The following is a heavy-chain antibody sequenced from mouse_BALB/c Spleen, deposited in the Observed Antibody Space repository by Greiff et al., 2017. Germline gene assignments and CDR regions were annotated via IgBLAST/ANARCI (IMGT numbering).Heavy chain of an antibody. CDR1: GFTFSDYY. Sequence: EVNVVESGGGLVKPGGSLKLSCAASGFTFSDYYMYWVRQTPEKRLEWVATISDGGSYTYYPDSVKGRFTISRDNAKNNLYLQMSSLKSEDTAMYYCARETARDTGFAYWGQGTLVTVSA. D-gene: IGHD3-2*01. J-gene: IGHJ3*01. V-gene: IGHV5-4*02. CDR3: ARETARDTGFAY. CDR2: ISDGGSYT.